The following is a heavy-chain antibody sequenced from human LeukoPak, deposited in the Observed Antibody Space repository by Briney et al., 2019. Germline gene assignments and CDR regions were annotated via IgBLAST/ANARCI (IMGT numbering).Heavy chain of an antibody. CDR2: IIPILGIA. Sequence: SVKVSCKASGGTFSSYAISWVRQAPGQGLEWMGRIIPILGIANYAQKFQGRVTITADKSTSTAYMELSSLRSEDTAVYYCANGVLYNWFDPWGQGTLVTVSS. J-gene: IGHJ5*02. CDR3: ANGVLYNWFDP. V-gene: IGHV1-69*04. CDR1: GGTFSSYA. D-gene: IGHD2-8*01.